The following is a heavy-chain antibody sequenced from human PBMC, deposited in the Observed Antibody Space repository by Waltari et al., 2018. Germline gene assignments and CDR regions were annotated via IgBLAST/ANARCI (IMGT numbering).Heavy chain of an antibody. CDR1: GYTFTSYD. D-gene: IGHD1-26*01. V-gene: IGHV1-8*03. J-gene: IGHJ6*02. CDR3: ARGVVGATLYYYYYGMDV. CDR2: MNPNSGNT. Sequence: QVQLVQSGAEVKKPGASVKVSCKASGYTFTSYDINWVRQATGQGLEWMGWMNPNSGNTGYAQKFQGRVTITRNISISTAYMELSSLRSEDTAVYYCARGVVGATLYYYYYGMDVWGQGTTVTVSS.